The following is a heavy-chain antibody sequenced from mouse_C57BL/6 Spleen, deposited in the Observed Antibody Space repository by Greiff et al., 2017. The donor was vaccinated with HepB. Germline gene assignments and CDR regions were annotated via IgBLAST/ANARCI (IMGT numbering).Heavy chain of an antibody. CDR2: INYDGSST. V-gene: IGHV5-16*01. Sequence: EVMLVESEGGLVQPGSSMKLSCTASGFTFSDYYMAWVRQVPEKGLEWVANINYDGSSTYYLDSLKSRFIISRDNAKIILYLQMSSLKSEDTATYYCAREGDLYAMDYWGQGTSVTVSS. CDR3: AREGDLYAMDY. CDR1: GFTFSDYY. J-gene: IGHJ4*01.